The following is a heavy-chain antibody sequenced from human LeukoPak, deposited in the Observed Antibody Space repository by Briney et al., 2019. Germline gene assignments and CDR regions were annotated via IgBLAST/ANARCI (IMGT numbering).Heavy chain of an antibody. J-gene: IGHJ4*02. CDR2: IRYDGSNK. CDR3: AKNPGAKGYYSDY. V-gene: IGHV3-30*02. Sequence: GGSLRLSCAASGFTFSSYGMHSVRQAPGKGLEWVAFIRYDGSNKYYADSVKGRFTISRDNSKNTLYLQMNSLRAEDTAVYYCAKNPGAKGYYSDYWGQGTLVTVSS. CDR1: GFTFSSYG.